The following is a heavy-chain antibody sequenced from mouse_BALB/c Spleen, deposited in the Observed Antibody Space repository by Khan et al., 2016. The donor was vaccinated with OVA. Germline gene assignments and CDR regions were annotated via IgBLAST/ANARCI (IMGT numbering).Heavy chain of an antibody. D-gene: IGHD2-3*01. CDR3: ARTYEC. V-gene: IGHV1-4*01. J-gene: IGHJ2*01. Sequence: QVQLKESGAELARPGASVKMSCKASGYTFTSYTMHWVKQRPGQGLEWIGYINPSTGYTKYNQKFKDKATLTADKSSSTAYMQLSSLTSDDSTIYYCARTYECWGQGTTLTVSS. CDR2: INPSTGYT. CDR1: GYTFTSYT.